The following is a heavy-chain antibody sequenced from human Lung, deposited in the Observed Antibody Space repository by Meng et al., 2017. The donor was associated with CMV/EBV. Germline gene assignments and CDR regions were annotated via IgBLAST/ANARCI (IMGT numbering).Heavy chain of an antibody. Sequence: GESXKISCAASGFTFSSYSMNWVRQAPGKGLEWVSSISNSGAYIYYADSVKGRFTIYRDNAQNSLFLHMNSLRAEDSAVYYCARDVSPRSSAYFAIYYFYALDVWGQGXTVTVSS. CDR2: ISNSGAYI. CDR3: ARDVSPRSSAYFAIYYFYALDV. D-gene: IGHD2-21*01. V-gene: IGHV3-21*01. J-gene: IGHJ6*02. CDR1: GFTFSSYS.